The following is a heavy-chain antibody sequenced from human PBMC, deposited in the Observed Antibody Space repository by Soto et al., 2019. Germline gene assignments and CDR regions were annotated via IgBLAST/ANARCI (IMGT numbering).Heavy chain of an antibody. CDR1: GGSVNGYY. CDR3: ATRITVFGLLIPPFDH. V-gene: IGHV4-34*01. CDR2: INHTGGT. J-gene: IGHJ5*02. D-gene: IGHD3-3*01. Sequence: SETLSLTCAVYGGSVNGYYWNWIRQPPAKGLEWIGEINHTGGTHYNPSLKSRVTMSVDTSKNQFSLRLSSVTAADTAIYYCATRITVFGLLIPPFDHWGQGTQVTVSS.